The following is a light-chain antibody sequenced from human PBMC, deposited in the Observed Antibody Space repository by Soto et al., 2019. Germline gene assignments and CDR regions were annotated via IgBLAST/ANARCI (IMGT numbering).Light chain of an antibody. J-gene: IGKJ2*01. CDR1: QSIGTN. CDR2: GAS. CDR3: QQYNNWPYT. Sequence: EIVMTQSRAPLSVSPGERATLSCRASQSIGTNLAWYQQRPGQAPRVLIYGASTRATGIPARFSGSGSGTEFTLTISSLQSEDFAVYYCQQYNNWPYTFGQGTKLDIK. V-gene: IGKV3-15*01.